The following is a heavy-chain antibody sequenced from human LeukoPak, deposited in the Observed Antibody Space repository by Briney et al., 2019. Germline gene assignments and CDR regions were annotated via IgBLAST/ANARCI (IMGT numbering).Heavy chain of an antibody. CDR3: AKVNELEGWLSALGY. Sequence: GGSLRLSCAASGFTFSRYGMHWIRQAPGKGLEWVAVISYDGSNKYYADSVKGRFTISRDNSKNTLYLQMNSLRAEDTAVYYCAKVNELEGWLSALGYWGQGTLVTVSS. CDR2: ISYDGSNK. V-gene: IGHV3-30*18. CDR1: GFTFSRYG. J-gene: IGHJ4*02. D-gene: IGHD3-16*02.